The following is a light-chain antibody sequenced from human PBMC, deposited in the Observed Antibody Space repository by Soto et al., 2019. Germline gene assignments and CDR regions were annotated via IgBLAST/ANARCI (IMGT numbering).Light chain of an antibody. J-gene: IGKJ1*01. CDR2: GAS. CDR3: QRYGSSPST. Sequence: EIVLTQSPGTLSLSPGERATLSCRASQSLANSFIAWYQQKPGQAPRLLIYGASSRATGIPDRFSGSGSGTDFTLTISRLEPEDSAVYYCQRYGSSPSTFGQGTKVDIK. CDR1: QSLANSF. V-gene: IGKV3-20*01.